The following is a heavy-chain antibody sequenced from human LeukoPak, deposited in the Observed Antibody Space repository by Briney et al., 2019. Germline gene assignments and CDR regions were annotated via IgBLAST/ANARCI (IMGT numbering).Heavy chain of an antibody. J-gene: IGHJ4*02. V-gene: IGHV3-30-3*01. CDR1: GFTFSSYA. CDR3: ARDGGGCGGDCYVYYFDY. Sequence: GGSLRLSCAVSGFTFSSYAMHWVRQAPGKGLEWVAVISYDGSNKYYADSVKGRFTISRDNSKNTLYLQMNSLRAEDTAVYYCARDGGGCGGDCYVYYFDYWGQGTLVTVSS. D-gene: IGHD2-21*02. CDR2: ISYDGSNK.